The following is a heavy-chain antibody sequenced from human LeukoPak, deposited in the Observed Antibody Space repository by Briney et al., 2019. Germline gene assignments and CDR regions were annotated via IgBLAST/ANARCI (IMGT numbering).Heavy chain of an antibody. J-gene: IGHJ4*02. Sequence: SVKVSCKASGYTFTSYGISWVRQAPGQGLEWMGGIIPIFGTANYAQKFQGRVTITADESTSTAYMELSSLRSEDTAVYYCARDRGYSSSWGPFDYWGQGTLVTVSS. CDR2: IIPIFGTA. V-gene: IGHV1-69*13. CDR1: GYTFTSYG. CDR3: ARDRGYSSSWGPFDY. D-gene: IGHD6-13*01.